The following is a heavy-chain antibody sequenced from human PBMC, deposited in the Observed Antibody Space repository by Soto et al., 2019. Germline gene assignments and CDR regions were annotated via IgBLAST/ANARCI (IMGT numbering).Heavy chain of an antibody. CDR3: ARHKGYCSSTSCYSMEV. Sequence: GESLKISCEGSGYTFTTYWVAWVRQMPGKGLEWVGSIYPGDSDSRYNPSVQGQVTISADRSISTAYLQWNSLKASDTAMYFCARHKGYCSSTSCYSMEVWGQGTTVTVSS. J-gene: IGHJ6*02. CDR1: GYTFTTYW. D-gene: IGHD2-15*01. V-gene: IGHV5-51*01. CDR2: IYPGDSDS.